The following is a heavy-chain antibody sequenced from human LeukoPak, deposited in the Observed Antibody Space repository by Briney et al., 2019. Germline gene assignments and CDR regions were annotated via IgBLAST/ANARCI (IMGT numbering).Heavy chain of an antibody. D-gene: IGHD3-10*01. J-gene: IGHJ6*02. CDR3: ARDLVREAWFGELLSGYYYYYYGMDV. V-gene: IGHV1-18*01. CDR2: ISAYNGNT. CDR1: GYTFTSYG. Sequence: ASVKVSCKASGYTFTSYGIGWVRQAPAQGLEWMGWISAYNGNTNYAQKLQGRVTMTTDTSTSTAYMEPRSLRCDDTAVDFCARDLVREAWFGELLSGYYYYYYGMDVWGQGTTVTVSS.